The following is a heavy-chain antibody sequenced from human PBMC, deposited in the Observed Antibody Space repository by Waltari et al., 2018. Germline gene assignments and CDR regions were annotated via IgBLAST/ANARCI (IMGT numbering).Heavy chain of an antibody. CDR1: GFTFSSNW. J-gene: IGHJ3*02. D-gene: IGHD3-10*01. CDR3: ASPSPLWFGESTDAFDI. V-gene: IGHV3-74*01. CDR2: INSDGSST. Sequence: EVQLVESGGGLVQPGGSLRLSCAASGFTFSSNWMHWVRQPRGRGLAWVSRINSDGSSTSYADSVKGRFTISRDNAKNTLYLQMNSLRAEDTAVYYCASPSPLWFGESTDAFDIWGQGTMVTVSS.